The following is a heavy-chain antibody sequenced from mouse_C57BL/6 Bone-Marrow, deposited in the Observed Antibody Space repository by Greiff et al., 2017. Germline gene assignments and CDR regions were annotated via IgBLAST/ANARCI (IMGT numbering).Heavy chain of an antibody. V-gene: IGHV5-4*01. D-gene: IGHD2-4*01. CDR1: GFTFSSYA. J-gene: IGHJ3*01. CDR3: ARDVYYDYALFAY. CDR2: ISDGGSYT. Sequence: EVMLVESGGGLVKPGGSLKLSCAASGFTFSSYAMSWVRQTPEKRLEWVATISDGGSYTYYPDNVKGRFTISRDNAKNNLYLQMSHLKSEDTAMYYCARDVYYDYALFAYWGQGTLVTVSA.